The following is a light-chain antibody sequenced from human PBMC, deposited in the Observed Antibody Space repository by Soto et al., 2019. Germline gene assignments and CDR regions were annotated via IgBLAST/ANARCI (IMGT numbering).Light chain of an antibody. CDR2: GTS. Sequence: IALTQSPGTLSLSPGERATLSCRASQSVSSSYLVWYQQRPGQPPRLLIYGTSNRAAGIPDRFTGTGSGTDFTLTIYRLEPEDSAVYYCQQYGSSALTFGGGTKV. CDR1: QSVSSSY. J-gene: IGKJ4*01. V-gene: IGKV3-20*01. CDR3: QQYGSSALT.